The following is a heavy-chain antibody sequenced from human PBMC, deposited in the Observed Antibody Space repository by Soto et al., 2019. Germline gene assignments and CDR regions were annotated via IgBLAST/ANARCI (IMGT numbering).Heavy chain of an antibody. CDR1: GYTFTGYY. Sequence: GASVKVSCKASGYTFTGYYMHWVRQAPGQGLEWMGWINPNSGGTNYAQKFQGWVTMTRDTSISTAYMELSRLRSDDTAMYYCVRHERNYYGSGTDPGAAFDIWGQGTMVTVSS. CDR2: INPNSGGT. D-gene: IGHD3-10*01. J-gene: IGHJ3*02. CDR3: VRHERNYYGSGTDPGAAFDI. V-gene: IGHV1-2*04.